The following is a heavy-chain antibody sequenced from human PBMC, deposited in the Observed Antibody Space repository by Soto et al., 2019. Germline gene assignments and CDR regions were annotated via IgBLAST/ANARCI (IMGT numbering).Heavy chain of an antibody. D-gene: IGHD2-2*01. Sequence: PSETLSLTCTVSGGSISSGDYYWSWIRQPPGKGLEWIGYIYYSGSTYYNPSLKSRVTISVDTSKNQFSLKLSSVTAADTAVYYCAVGDFVVVSAAMGPSAFDIWGQGTMVTVSS. CDR2: IYYSGST. CDR1: GGSISSGDYY. J-gene: IGHJ3*02. CDR3: AVGDFVVVSAAMGPSAFDI. V-gene: IGHV4-30-4*01.